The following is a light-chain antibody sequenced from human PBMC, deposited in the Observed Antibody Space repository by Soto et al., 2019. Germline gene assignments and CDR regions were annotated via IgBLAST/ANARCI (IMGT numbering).Light chain of an antibody. V-gene: IGKV3-20*01. CDR1: HTISSSY. Sequence: EIVLTQSPGTLSLSPGERATLSCRASHTISSSYLAWYQQKPGQAPRLLMYGISRRATGIPDRFSGSGSGTDFTLTITRLEPEDFAVYDCQQYVTSSPRTFGQGTKVDI. J-gene: IGKJ1*01. CDR3: QQYVTSSPRT. CDR2: GIS.